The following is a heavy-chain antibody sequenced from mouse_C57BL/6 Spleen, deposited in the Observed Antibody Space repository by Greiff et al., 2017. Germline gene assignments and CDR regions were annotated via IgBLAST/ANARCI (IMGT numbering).Heavy chain of an antibody. D-gene: IGHD1-1*01. V-gene: IGHV3-6*01. CDR2: ISYDGSN. CDR1: GYSIPSGYY. CDR3: ARLHYYGFYLDY. Sequence: DVQLQESGPGLVKPSQSLSLTCSVTGYSIPSGYYWNWIRQFPGNKLAWMGYISYDGSNNYNPSLKNRISITRDTSKNQFFLKLNSVTTEDTATYYCARLHYYGFYLDYWGQGTTLTVSS. J-gene: IGHJ2*01.